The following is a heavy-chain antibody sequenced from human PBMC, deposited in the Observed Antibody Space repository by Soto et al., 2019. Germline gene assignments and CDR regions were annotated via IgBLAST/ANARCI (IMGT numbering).Heavy chain of an antibody. CDR2: INPSGGST. V-gene: IGHV1-46*01. CDR1: GYTFTSYY. D-gene: IGHD2-21*02. CDR3: ARDGAYCGGDCYSDY. J-gene: IGHJ4*02. Sequence: GASVKVFCKASGYTFTSYYMHWVRQAPGQGLEWMGIINPSGGSTSYAQKFQGRVTMTRDTSTSTVYMELSSLRSEDTAVYYCARDGAYCGGDCYSDYWGQGTLVTVSS.